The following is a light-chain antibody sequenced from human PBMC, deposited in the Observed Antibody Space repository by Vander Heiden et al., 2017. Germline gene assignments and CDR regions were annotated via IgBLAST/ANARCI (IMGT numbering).Light chain of an antibody. V-gene: IGKV3-20*01. CDR3: QQYGSSTPGVT. J-gene: IGKJ4*01. CDR2: GAS. CDR1: QRVSSSY. Sequence: DIVLTQSPCTLSLSPGETATLSCRASQRVSSSYLAWYQQKLGQAPRLLIYGASSRATGIPDRFSGSGSGTDFTLTISRLEPEDFAVYYCQQYGSSTPGVTFGGGTKVEIK.